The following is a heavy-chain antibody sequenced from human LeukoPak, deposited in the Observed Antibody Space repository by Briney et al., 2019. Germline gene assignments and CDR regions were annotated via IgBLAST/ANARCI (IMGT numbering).Heavy chain of an antibody. D-gene: IGHD2-15*01. CDR2: IYGGDSDT. J-gene: IGHJ4*02. V-gene: IGHV5-51*01. CDR1: GYSFNTYW. CDR3: ARARYCSGGSCYAEY. Sequence: GESLKISCKGSGYSFNTYWIGWVRQMPGKGPEWMGIIYGGDSDTRNSPYCPGYVTHSADKSTSTAYLQWSSLKASDTAMYYCARARYCSGGSCYAEYWGQGTVVTLSS.